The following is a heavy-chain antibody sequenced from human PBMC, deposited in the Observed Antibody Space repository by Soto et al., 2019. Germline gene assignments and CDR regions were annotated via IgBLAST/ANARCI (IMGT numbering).Heavy chain of an antibody. J-gene: IGHJ6*01. D-gene: IGHD6-6*01. CDR1: GYTFTSYD. CDR3: ARASHTSSVYYFYY. Sequence: QVQLVQSGAVVRKPGASVKVSCTASGYTFTSYDLNWVRQTTGQGLEWMGWMNPNTGSTGFAQKFQGRLTMTRDTSKSTAYIELSSLTSEDTALYYCARASHTSSVYYFYY. CDR2: MNPNTGST. V-gene: IGHV1-8*02.